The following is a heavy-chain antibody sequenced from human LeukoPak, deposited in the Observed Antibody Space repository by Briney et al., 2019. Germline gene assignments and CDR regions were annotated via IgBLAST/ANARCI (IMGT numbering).Heavy chain of an antibody. D-gene: IGHD3-9*01. J-gene: IGHJ5*02. CDR3: ARGRVVGYYDILTGYYGGAHWFDP. Sequence: SSETLSLTCTVSGCSISSYYWSWIRQPPGKGLEWIGYIYYSGSTNYNPSLKSRVTISVDTSKNQFSLKLSSVTAADTAVYYCARGRVVGYYDILTGYYGGAHWFDPWGQGTLVTVSS. CDR2: IYYSGST. CDR1: GCSISSYY. V-gene: IGHV4-59*01.